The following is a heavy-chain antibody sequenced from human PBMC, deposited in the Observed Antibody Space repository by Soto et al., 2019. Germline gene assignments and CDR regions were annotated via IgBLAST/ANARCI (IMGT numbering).Heavy chain of an antibody. CDR2: INPGDSDI. CDR1: GYNFISHW. D-gene: IGHD6-19*01. CDR3: ARPQSSGWYDY. Sequence: GESLKISCKGSGYNFISHWIAWVRQTPGKGLEWMGIINPGDSDIRYSPSFQGQVTISADKSINTAYLRWSSLKASDTATYYCARPQSSGWYDYWGQGTLVTVSS. J-gene: IGHJ4*02. V-gene: IGHV5-51*01.